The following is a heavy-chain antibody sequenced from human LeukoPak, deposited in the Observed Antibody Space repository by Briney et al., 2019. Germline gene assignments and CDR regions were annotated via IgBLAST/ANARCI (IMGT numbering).Heavy chain of an antibody. J-gene: IGHJ4*02. CDR2: IDPSDGRP. D-gene: IGHD6-19*01. CDR1: GYTFTNYY. CDR3: ARDRSSSGWLYFDY. V-gene: IGHV1-46*01. Sequence: ASVKVSCTPSGYTFTNYYIHWVRQAPGQGLQWMGLIDPSDGRPTYGQNFQGSVTMTKDTSTSTVYMELSSLRSEDTAVYYCARDRSSSGWLYFDYWGQGTLVTVSS.